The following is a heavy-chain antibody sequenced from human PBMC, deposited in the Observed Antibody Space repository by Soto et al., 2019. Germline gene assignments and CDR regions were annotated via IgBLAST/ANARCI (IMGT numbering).Heavy chain of an antibody. Sequence: RASVKVSCKASGYTFTSYDINWVRQATGQGLEWMGWMNPNSGNTGYAQKFQGRVTMTRNTSISTAYMELSSLRSEDTAVYYCARALTNYYATIDDFDIWGQGTMVTVSS. D-gene: IGHD3-10*01. V-gene: IGHV1-8*01. J-gene: IGHJ3*02. CDR3: ARALTNYYATIDDFDI. CDR2: MNPNSGNT. CDR1: GYTFTSYD.